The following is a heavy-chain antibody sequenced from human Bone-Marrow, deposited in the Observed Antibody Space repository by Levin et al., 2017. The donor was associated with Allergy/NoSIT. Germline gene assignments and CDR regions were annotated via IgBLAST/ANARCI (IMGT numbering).Heavy chain of an antibody. D-gene: IGHD4-17*01. CDR2: VNCNSGDT. J-gene: IGHJ4*02. Sequence: LGASVKVSCEAAGYTFTDHYMHWVRQAPGQGLEWMGWVNCNSGDTHYAQKFQDRVTMTRDTSITTASIEVSSLRFDDTALYFCARNDYGDYVQNFDYWGQGTLVTVSS. CDR3: ARNDYGDYVQNFDY. V-gene: IGHV1-2*03. CDR1: GYTFTDHY.